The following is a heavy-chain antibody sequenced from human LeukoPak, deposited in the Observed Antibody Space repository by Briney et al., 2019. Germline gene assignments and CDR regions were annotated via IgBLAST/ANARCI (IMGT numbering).Heavy chain of an antibody. D-gene: IGHD2-15*01. CDR1: GFTFSDHA. V-gene: IGHV3-30*09. J-gene: IGHJ6*02. CDR2: ISYDGSNK. Sequence: GGPLRLSCSASGFTFSDHAFHWVRQAPGKGLEWVAVISYDGSNKYYAASLKGRFAISRDNSKNTLSLQMNSLRPEDTAVYYCARRRYCSGVTCTTSYYYYDMDVWGRGTTVTVSS. CDR3: ARRRYCSGVTCTTSYYYYDMDV.